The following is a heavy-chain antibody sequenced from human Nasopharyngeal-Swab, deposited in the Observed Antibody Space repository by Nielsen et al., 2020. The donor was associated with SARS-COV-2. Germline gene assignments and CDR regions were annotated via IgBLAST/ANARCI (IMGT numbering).Heavy chain of an antibody. J-gene: IGHJ5*02. D-gene: IGHD6-13*01. CDR2: INHSGST. CDR3: ARRRALYSSSSFRFDP. Sequence: SETLSLTCAVYGGSFSGYYWSWIRQPPGKGLEWIGEINHSGSTNYNPSLKSRVTISVDTSKNQFSLKLSSATAADTAVYYCARRRALYSSSSFRFDPWGQGTLVTVSS. V-gene: IGHV4-34*01. CDR1: GGSFSGYY.